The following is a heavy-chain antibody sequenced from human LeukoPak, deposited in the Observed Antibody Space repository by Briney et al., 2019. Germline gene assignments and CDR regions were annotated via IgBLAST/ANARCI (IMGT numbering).Heavy chain of an antibody. Sequence: TGGSLRLSCAASEFTVSSNYMSWVRQAPGKGLEWVSAISDSGISTYFADSVKGRFTISRDNSKNTLYLQMNSLRAEDTAVYYCAKDTGQLRWGQGTLVTVSS. J-gene: IGHJ4*02. V-gene: IGHV3-23*01. CDR1: EFTVSSNY. CDR2: ISDSGIST. D-gene: IGHD2-2*01. CDR3: AKDTGQLR.